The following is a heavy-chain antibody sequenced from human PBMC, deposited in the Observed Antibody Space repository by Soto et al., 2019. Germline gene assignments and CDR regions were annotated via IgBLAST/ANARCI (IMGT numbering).Heavy chain of an antibody. CDR2: ISYDGSNK. D-gene: IGHD3-16*01. V-gene: IGHV3-30-3*01. Sequence: QVQLVESGGGVVQPGRSLRLSCAASGFTFSSYAMHWVRQAPGKGLEWVAVISYDGSNKYYADSVKGRFTISRDNSKNTLYLQMNSLRAEDTAVYYCARGGYGHGGNDYWGQGTLVTVSS. CDR3: ARGGYGHGGNDY. J-gene: IGHJ4*02. CDR1: GFTFSSYA.